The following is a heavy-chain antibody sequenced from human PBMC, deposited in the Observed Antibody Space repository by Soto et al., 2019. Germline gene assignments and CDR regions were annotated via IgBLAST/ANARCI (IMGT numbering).Heavy chain of an antibody. J-gene: IGHJ4*02. V-gene: IGHV4-39*01. CDR3: ARLDRIAAAGTLSARGDY. Sequence: SETLSLTCSVSGGSVSSGSFYWGWIRQPPGKGLEWIGNVYYNGDTYYNPSLKSRVTISVDTSKNQFSLKLSSVTAADTAVYYCARLDRIAAAGTLSARGDYWGQGTLVTVSS. CDR1: GGSVSSGSFY. D-gene: IGHD6-13*01. CDR2: VYYNGDT.